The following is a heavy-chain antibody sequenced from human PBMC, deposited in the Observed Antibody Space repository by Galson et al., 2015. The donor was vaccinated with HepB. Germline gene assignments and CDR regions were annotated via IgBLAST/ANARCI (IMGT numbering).Heavy chain of an antibody. Sequence: SLRLSCAASGFTFSSYWMSWVRQAPGKGLEWVANIKQDGSEKYYVDSVKGRFTISRDNAKNSLYLQMNSLRAEDTAVYYCAREGGSYLGVEFGYWGQGTLVTVSS. CDR2: IKQDGSEK. D-gene: IGHD1-26*01. J-gene: IGHJ4*02. CDR3: AREGGSYLGVEFGY. V-gene: IGHV3-7*03. CDR1: GFTFSSYW.